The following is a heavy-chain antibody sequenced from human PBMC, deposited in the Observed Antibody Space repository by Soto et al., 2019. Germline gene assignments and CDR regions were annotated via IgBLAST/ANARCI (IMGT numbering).Heavy chain of an antibody. D-gene: IGHD2-21*01. J-gene: IGHJ5*02. Sequence: EASVKVSCKASGYIFTNFAIHWVRQAPGQRLEWMGWINAGSGNTRYSQNFQGRVTITRDTSASTAYMELSSLRSEDTAVYYCARDVGVMDEWKYITINWFDPWGQGSLVTVSS. CDR1: GYIFTNFA. V-gene: IGHV1-3*01. CDR2: INAGSGNT. CDR3: ARDVGVMDEWKYITINWFDP.